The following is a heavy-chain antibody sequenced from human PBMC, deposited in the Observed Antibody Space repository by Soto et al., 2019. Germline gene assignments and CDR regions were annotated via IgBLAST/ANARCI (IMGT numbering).Heavy chain of an antibody. J-gene: IGHJ5*02. CDR2: IIPVFGSP. Sequence: VQLVQSGAEVKKPGSSVRVSCEISGDTFSSHTINWLRQAPGQGLEWMGGIIPVFGSPNYAEKFQGRVTISADTSTNKAYMELRSLTSEDTAVYFCARDITGTNNYVDPLGQGTLVTVSS. CDR1: GDTFSSHT. CDR3: ARDITGTNNYVDP. V-gene: IGHV1-69*06. D-gene: IGHD1-7*01.